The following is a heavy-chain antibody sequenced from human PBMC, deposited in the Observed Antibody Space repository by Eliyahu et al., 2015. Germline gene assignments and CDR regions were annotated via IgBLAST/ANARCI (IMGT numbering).Heavy chain of an antibody. CDR3: VRMLDRDF. Sequence: EVQLVESGGGLVQPGGXLRLSCAASGFPFPTYWMHWGRXASGKGLGWVFXIDRDGSSADYADSVKGRFTISRXNAKNTVHLQMDSLRAEDTGIYFCVRMLDRDFWGQGTLVTVSS. J-gene: IGHJ4*02. CDR2: IDRDGSSA. V-gene: IGHV3-74*01. CDR1: GFPFPTYW. D-gene: IGHD2-8*01.